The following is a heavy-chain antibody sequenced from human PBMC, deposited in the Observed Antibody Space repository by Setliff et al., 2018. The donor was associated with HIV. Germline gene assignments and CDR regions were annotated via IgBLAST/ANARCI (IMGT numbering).Heavy chain of an antibody. CDR2: IYHAGNT. CDR1: GYSISSGYY. D-gene: IGHD4-4*01. V-gene: IGHV4-38-2*02. CDR3: VRAGAGQQLVDY. J-gene: IGHJ4*02. Sequence: LSLTCTVTGYSISSGYYWAWIRQPPGKGLEWIGHIYHAGNTYYNPSLKSRVTISVDTSKNQISLRLNSLTAADTAVYYCVRAGAGQQLVDYWGLGTLVTVSS.